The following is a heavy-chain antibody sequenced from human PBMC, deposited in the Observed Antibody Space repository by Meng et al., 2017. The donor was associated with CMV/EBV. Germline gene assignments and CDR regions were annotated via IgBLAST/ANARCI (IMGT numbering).Heavy chain of an antibody. V-gene: IGHV3-48*03. Sequence: GGSLRLSCAASGFTFSSYEMNWVRQAPGKGLEWVSYSDGATTIDYADSVKGRFTISRDNAKNSLYLQMNSLRAEDTAVYYCARKGSGYYYYYYAMDVWGQGTTVTVSS. CDR2: SDGATTI. CDR1: GFTFSSYE. D-gene: IGHD3-22*01. CDR3: ARKGSGYYYYYYAMDV. J-gene: IGHJ6*02.